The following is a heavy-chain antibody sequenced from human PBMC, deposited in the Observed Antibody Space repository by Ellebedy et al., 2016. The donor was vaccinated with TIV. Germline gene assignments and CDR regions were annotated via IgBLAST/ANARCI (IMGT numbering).Heavy chain of an antibody. Sequence: PGGSLRLSCAASGFTFSTHALAWVRQAPGAGLECISVISSSGVATYADSVKGRFTISRDDSKSTIYLQMNRLRVDDTALYDCDAGYDNWGQGALVTVSS. V-gene: IGHV3-23*01. CDR1: GFTFSTHA. CDR3: DAGYDN. CDR2: ISSSGVAT. J-gene: IGHJ4*02. D-gene: IGHD5-12*01.